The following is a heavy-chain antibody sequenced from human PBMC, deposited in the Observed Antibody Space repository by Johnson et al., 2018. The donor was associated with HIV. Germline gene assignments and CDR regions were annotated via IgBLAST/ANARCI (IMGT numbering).Heavy chain of an antibody. V-gene: IGHV3-9*01. J-gene: IGHJ3*02. Sequence: VQLVESGGGLVQPGRSLRLSCAASGFTFDDYAMHWVRQAPGKGLEWVSGISWNSGSIGYADSVTGRFTISRANAKNSLYLQMNSLRAEDTALYYCAKDKASATPYLSSGWYGGAFDIWGQGTMVTVSS. CDR2: ISWNSGSI. CDR1: GFTFDDYA. D-gene: IGHD6-19*01. CDR3: AKDKASATPYLSSGWYGGAFDI.